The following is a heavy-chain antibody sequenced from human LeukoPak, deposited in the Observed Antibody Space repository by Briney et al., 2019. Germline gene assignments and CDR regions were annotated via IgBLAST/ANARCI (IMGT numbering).Heavy chain of an antibody. V-gene: IGHV4-59*01. CDR2: IYYSGST. CDR1: GGSISSYY. J-gene: IGHJ6*02. Sequence: PSETLSLTCTVSGGSISSYYWSWIRQPPGKGLECIGYIYYSGSTNYNPSLKSRVTISVDTSKNQFSLKLSSVTAADTAVYYCARVNQATTVTTDYYYYYGMDVWGQGTTVTVSS. D-gene: IGHD4-11*01. CDR3: ARVNQATTVTTDYYYYYGMDV.